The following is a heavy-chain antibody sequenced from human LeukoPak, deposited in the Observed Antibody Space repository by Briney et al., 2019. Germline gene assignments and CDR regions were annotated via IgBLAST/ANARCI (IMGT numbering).Heavy chain of an antibody. CDR2: IYTSGST. J-gene: IGHJ4*02. V-gene: IGHV4-30-4*01. D-gene: IGHD4-17*01. Sequence: SQTLSLTCTVSGGSISSGDYYWSWIRQPPGKGLEWIGYIYTSGSTNYNPSLKSRVTISVDTSKNQFSLKLSSVTAADTAVYYCAREGSGYGDYVFDYWGQGTLVTVSS. CDR3: AREGSGYGDYVFDY. CDR1: GGSISSGDYY.